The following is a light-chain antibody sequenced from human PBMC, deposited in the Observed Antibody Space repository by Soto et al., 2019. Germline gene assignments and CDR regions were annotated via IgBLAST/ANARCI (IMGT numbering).Light chain of an antibody. J-gene: IGKJ2*01. Sequence: DIQMTQSPSTLSASVGDRVTITCRASQIIGSSLAWYQQKPGKAPKLLIYDASTLQSGVPSRFSGGESGTEFTLTISSLQPDDSATYYCQQYYSYPYTFGQGTKREIK. CDR2: DAS. CDR1: QIIGSS. V-gene: IGKV1-5*01. CDR3: QQYYSYPYT.